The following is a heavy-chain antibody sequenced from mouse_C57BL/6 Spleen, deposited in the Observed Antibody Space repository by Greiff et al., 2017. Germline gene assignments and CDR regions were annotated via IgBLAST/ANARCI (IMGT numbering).Heavy chain of an antibody. CDR3: ARCPQFAY. CDR2: ISSGSSTI. Sequence: DVQLVESGGGLVKPGGSLKLSCAASGFTFSDYGMHWVRQAPEKGLEWVAYISSGSSTIYYADTVKGRFTISSDNAKNTLFLQMTSLRSEDTAMYYCARCPQFAYWGQGTLVTVSA. V-gene: IGHV5-17*01. CDR1: GFTFSDYG. J-gene: IGHJ3*01.